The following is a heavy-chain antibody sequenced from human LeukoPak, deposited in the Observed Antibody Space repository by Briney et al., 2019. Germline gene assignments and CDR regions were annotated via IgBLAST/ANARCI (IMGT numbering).Heavy chain of an antibody. CDR3: ARDTRRLFDY. CDR2: ISYDGSNK. V-gene: IGHV3-30-3*01. CDR1: GFTFSSYA. J-gene: IGHJ4*02. Sequence: GGSLRLSCAASGFTFSSYAMSWVRQAPGKGLEWVAVISYDGSNKYYADSVKGRFTISRDNAKNSLYLQMNSLRAEDTAVYYCARDTRRLFDYWGQGTLVTVSS.